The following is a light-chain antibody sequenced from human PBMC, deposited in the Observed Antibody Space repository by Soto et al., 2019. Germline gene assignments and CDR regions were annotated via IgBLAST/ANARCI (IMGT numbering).Light chain of an antibody. Sequence: QSVLTQPPSASGTPGQRVTISCSGSSSNIGSNTVNWYQQLPGTAPKLLIYTNNQRPSGVPARFSASKSGTSASLAISGRRSEDESDHDCAAWDDSLNGVVFGGGTKLTVL. CDR2: TNN. CDR1: SSNIGSNT. V-gene: IGLV1-44*01. J-gene: IGLJ3*02. CDR3: AAWDDSLNGVV.